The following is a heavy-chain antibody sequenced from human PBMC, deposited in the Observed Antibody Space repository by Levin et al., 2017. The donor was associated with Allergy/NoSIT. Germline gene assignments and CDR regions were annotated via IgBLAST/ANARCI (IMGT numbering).Heavy chain of an antibody. D-gene: IGHD3-10*01. CDR2: INPNSGDT. Sequence: GESLKISCKASGYTFSGYYIHWVRKAPGQGLEWMGRINPNSGDTDSVQKFQGRVTMTSDTSISTGYMELSRLRSDDTAVYYCAREYYYGPGSELDYWGQGTLVTVSS. V-gene: IGHV1-2*02. CDR3: AREYYYGPGSELDY. J-gene: IGHJ4*02. CDR1: GYTFSGYY.